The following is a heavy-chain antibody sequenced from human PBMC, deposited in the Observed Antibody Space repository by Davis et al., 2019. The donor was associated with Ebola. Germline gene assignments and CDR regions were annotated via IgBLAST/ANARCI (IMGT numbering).Heavy chain of an antibody. CDR3: ARDRLTMVRGVTGRRAFDI. CDR2: IWYDGSNK. Sequence: GESLKISCAASGFTFSSYGMHWVRQAPVKGLEWVAVIWYDGSNKYYADSVKVRFTISRDNSKNTLYLQMNSLRAEDTAVYYCARDRLTMVRGVTGRRAFDIWGQGTMVTVSS. D-gene: IGHD3-10*01. V-gene: IGHV3-33*01. J-gene: IGHJ3*02. CDR1: GFTFSSYG.